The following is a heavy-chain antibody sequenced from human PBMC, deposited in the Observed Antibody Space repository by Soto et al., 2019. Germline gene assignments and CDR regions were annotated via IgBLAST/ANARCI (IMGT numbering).Heavy chain of an antibody. Sequence: ASVKVSCKASGYIFTDYYMHWVRQAPGQELGWMGRINPNSGGTNYAQKFQGRVTMTRDTSISTAYTELSSLRSEDTATYYCAKRLEGPSGYYSEDYWGQGTLVTVSS. V-gene: IGHV1-2*06. CDR1: GYIFTDYY. J-gene: IGHJ4*02. D-gene: IGHD3-9*01. CDR2: INPNSGGT. CDR3: AKRLEGPSGYYSEDY.